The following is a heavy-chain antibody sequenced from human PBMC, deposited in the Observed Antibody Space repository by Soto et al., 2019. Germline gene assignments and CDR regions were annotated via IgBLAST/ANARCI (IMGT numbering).Heavy chain of an antibody. J-gene: IGHJ5*01. D-gene: IGHD3-3*01. CDR1: GFTFSSYA. CDR3: ARVGTIFGLLATEFGF. V-gene: IGHV3-30*04. CDR2: ISYDGSNK. Sequence: LRLSCAASGFTFSSYAMHWVRQAPGKGLEWVAVISYDGSNKYFADSVKGRFTISRDNSKNTLYLQMNTLTAEDTAVYYCARVGTIFGLLATEFGFWGQGTLVTVSS.